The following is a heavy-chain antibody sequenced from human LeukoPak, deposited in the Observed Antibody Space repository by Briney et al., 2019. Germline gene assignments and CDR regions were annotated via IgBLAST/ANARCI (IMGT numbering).Heavy chain of an antibody. Sequence: SETLSLTCTVSGGSISIYYWSWIRQPPGKGLEWIGYIYYSGSTNYNPSLKSRVTISVDTSKNQFSLKLSSVTAADTAVYYCARLIQLPLHAYNWFDPWGQGTLVTVSS. D-gene: IGHD2-2*01. CDR3: ARLIQLPLHAYNWFDP. V-gene: IGHV4-59*08. CDR2: IYYSGST. CDR1: GGSISIYY. J-gene: IGHJ5*02.